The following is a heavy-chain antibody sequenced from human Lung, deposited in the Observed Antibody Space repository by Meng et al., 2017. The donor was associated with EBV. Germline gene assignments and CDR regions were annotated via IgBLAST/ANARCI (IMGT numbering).Heavy chain of an antibody. J-gene: IGHJ5*02. D-gene: IGHD3-10*01. Sequence: QVPPQESGPGLVKPSQTLSLTCTVSGGSISSKNYYWSWIRHHPGKGLEWIGYIYYSGSTYYNPSLKSRVTISVDTSKNQFSLNLTFVTAADTAVYYCATTTVRGVNWIDPWGQGTLVTVSS. V-gene: IGHV4-31*03. CDR1: GGSISSKNYY. CDR3: ATTTVRGVNWIDP. CDR2: IYYSGST.